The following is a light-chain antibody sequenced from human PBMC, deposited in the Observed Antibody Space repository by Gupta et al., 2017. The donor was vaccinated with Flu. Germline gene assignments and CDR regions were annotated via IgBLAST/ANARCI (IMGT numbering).Light chain of an antibody. J-gene: IGLJ2*01. Sequence: SHVLTHTTSVSAAPGQSARIPGGGNDIEYIHVHCYQQKPGQDHMLVVYDDSDRPAGRPARFSGSKTDSTATLTISRGEAGDEDYYFYQVWDGSNLIFGGGTKMTVL. CDR3: QVWDGSNLI. CDR2: DDS. CDR1: DIEYIH. V-gene: IGLV3-21*02.